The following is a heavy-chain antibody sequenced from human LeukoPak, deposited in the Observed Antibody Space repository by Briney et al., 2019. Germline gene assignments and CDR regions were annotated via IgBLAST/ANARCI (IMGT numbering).Heavy chain of an antibody. CDR3: ARGWFDF. V-gene: IGHV3-48*03. CDR2: ISSSGDII. CDR1: GFTFSNYE. Sequence: GGSLRLSCAASGFTFSNYEMNWLRQAPGKGLEWVSYISSSGDIIYYAASVKGRFTISRDNAKNSLYLQMNSLRAEDTAVYYCARGWFDFWGQGTLVTVSS. J-gene: IGHJ4*02.